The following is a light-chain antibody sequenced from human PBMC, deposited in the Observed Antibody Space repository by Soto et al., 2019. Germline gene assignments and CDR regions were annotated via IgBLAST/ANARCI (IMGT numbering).Light chain of an antibody. V-gene: IGKV3-20*01. CDR2: GAS. CDR3: QQYGSSTWT. J-gene: IGKJ1*01. CDR1: QSVSSSY. Sequence: EIVLTQSPATLSVSPGERATLSCRASQSVSSSYLAWYQKKAGQAPRILIYGASSRATGIPDRFSGSGSGTDFNLTISRLETEDFAVYDCQQYGSSTWTFGQGTKVDIK.